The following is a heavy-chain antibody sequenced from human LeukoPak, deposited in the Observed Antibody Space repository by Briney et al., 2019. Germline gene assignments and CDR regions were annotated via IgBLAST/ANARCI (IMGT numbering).Heavy chain of an antibody. V-gene: IGHV3-30-3*01. CDR2: ISYDGSNK. J-gene: IGHJ6*02. CDR1: GFTFSSYA. D-gene: IGHD2-21*02. CDR3: ARDPSEVTANYYYYGMDV. Sequence: PGGSPRLSCAASGFTFSSYAMHWVRQAPGKGLEWVAVISYDGSNKYYADSVKGRFTISRDNSKNTLYLQMNSLRAEDTAVYYCARDPSEVTANYYYYGMDVWGQGTTVTVSS.